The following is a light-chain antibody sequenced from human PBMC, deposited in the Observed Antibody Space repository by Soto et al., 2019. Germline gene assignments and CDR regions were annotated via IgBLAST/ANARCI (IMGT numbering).Light chain of an antibody. J-gene: IGLJ2*01. CDR3: NSYTLSDTVV. CDR1: SSDIGAYHY. V-gene: IGLV2-14*01. Sequence: QSALTQAASVSGSPGQSVTISCTGTSSDIGAYHYVSWYQQRPGKAPKLMIYEVNNRPSGISNRFSGSKSGNTASLTMSGLQAEDDAFYYCNSYTLSDTVVFGGGTKLTVL. CDR2: EVN.